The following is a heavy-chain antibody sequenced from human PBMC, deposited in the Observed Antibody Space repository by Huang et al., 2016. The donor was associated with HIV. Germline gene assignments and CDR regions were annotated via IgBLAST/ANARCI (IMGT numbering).Heavy chain of an antibody. V-gene: IGHV1-69*13. D-gene: IGHD3-10*01. CDR3: AAKIGSDGYFISRGPRSNYYSLDV. J-gene: IGHJ6*02. CDR1: GKTFSGSA. CDR2: TSPRYGKP. Sequence: QLQLVQSGAQVKKPGSSVNVSCKASGKTFSGSAISWVRQAPGQRLEGMGGTSPRYGKPQYAQNFQGRFTLTADESMTTAYMELTSLTSKDTAVYFCAAKIGSDGYFISRGPRSNYYSLDVWGQGTTVVVSS.